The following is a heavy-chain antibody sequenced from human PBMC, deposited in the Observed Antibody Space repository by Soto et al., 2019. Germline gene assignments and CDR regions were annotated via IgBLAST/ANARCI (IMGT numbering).Heavy chain of an antibody. Sequence: GASVKISSXGSGYSFTTYWISWVRQMPGKGLEWMGRIDPSDSYTNYGPSFQGHVTISADKSISTAYLQWSSLKASDTAMYYCATSSAGNYYYCGMDVWGQGTTVTVSS. CDR3: ATSSAGNYYYCGMDV. V-gene: IGHV5-10-1*01. CDR1: GYSFTTYW. CDR2: IDPSDSYT. D-gene: IGHD6-13*01. J-gene: IGHJ6*02.